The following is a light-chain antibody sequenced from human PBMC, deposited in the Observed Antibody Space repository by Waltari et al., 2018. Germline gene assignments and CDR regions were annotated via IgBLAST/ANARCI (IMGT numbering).Light chain of an antibody. CDR3: QQGNSNPLT. V-gene: IGKV1-39*01. CDR1: QGISSY. Sequence: DVQMSQSPSSLSASVGDRVTITCPASQGISSYLNWYQQKPGKAPKLLIYYANSLASGVPSRLSGSGSGTEFTLTISSLQPEDFATYYCQQGNSNPLTFGGGTKVEIK. CDR2: YAN. J-gene: IGKJ4*01.